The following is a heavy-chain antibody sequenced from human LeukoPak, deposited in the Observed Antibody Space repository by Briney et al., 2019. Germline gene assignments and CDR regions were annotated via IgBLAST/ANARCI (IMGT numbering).Heavy chain of an antibody. Sequence: ASVKVSCKASGGTFSSYAISWVRQAPGQGLEWMGRIIPILGIANYAQKFQGRVTITADKSTSTAYMELSSLRSEDTAVYYCAVDIVVVPAAISLFGYWGQGTLVTVSS. CDR2: IIPILGIA. V-gene: IGHV1-69*04. CDR1: GGTFSSYA. J-gene: IGHJ4*02. D-gene: IGHD2-2*01. CDR3: AVDIVVVPAAISLFGY.